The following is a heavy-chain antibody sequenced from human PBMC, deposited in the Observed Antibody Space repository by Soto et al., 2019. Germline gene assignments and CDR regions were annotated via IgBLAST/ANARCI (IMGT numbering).Heavy chain of an antibody. CDR3: ARVIPNGAYYYMDV. J-gene: IGHJ6*03. V-gene: IGHV1-69*04. D-gene: IGHD1-26*01. Sequence: SVKPTCKASGDRFTSYGISWVRQAPGQGLEWMGRIIPILGIANYAQKFQGRVTITADKSTSTAYTELSSLRSEDTAVYYCARVIPNGAYYYMDVWGKGTTVTVSS. CDR1: GDRFTSYG. CDR2: IIPILGIA.